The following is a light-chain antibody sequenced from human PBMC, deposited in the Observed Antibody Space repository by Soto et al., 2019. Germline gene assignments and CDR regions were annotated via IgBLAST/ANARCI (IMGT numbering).Light chain of an antibody. CDR2: EIN. CDR1: SSDVGAYDY. V-gene: IGLV2-8*01. CDR3: SSFAGSNNFPYV. Sequence: QSVLTQPPSASGSPGQSVTISCTGTSSDVGAYDYVSWYQQHPGEAPKLMIYEINKRPSGVPDRFSGSKSGNTASLTVSGLQAEDEADYYCSSFAGSNNFPYVFGTGTKV. J-gene: IGLJ1*01.